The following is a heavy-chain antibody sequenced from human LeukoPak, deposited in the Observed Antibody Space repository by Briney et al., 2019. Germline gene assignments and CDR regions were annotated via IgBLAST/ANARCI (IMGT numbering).Heavy chain of an antibody. V-gene: IGHV4-34*01. CDR1: GGSFSGYY. CDR2: INHSGST. D-gene: IGHD3-10*01. J-gene: IGHJ4*02. CDR3: ARAAGRAGL. Sequence: PSETLSLTCAVYGGSFSGYYWSWIRQPPGKGLEWIGEINHSGSTNYNPSLKSRVTISVVTSKNQFSLKLSSVTAADPAVYYCARAAGRAGLWGQGTLVTVSS.